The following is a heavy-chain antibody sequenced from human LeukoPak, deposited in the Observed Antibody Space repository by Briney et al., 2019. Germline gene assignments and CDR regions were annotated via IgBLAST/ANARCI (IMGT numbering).Heavy chain of an antibody. V-gene: IGHV3-23*01. J-gene: IGHJ4*02. CDR3: AKDRAGYSGARGFDC. CDR1: GFNFIDYS. D-gene: IGHD5-12*01. Sequence: GGSLRLSCAASGFNFIDYSMNWVRQAPGKGLDWVSGISASSDSTYYADSVKGRFTISRDNSKNTLYLQMNSLGAADTAVYYCAKDRAGYSGARGFDCWGQGTLVTVSS. CDR2: ISASSDST.